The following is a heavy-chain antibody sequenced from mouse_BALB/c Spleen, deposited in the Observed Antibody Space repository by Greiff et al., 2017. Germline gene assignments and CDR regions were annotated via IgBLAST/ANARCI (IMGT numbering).Heavy chain of an antibody. CDR1: GYTFTDYA. Sequence: QVQLQQSGAELVRPGVSVKISCKGSGYTFTDYAMHWVKQSHAKSLEWIGVISTYYGDASYNQKFKGKATMTVDKSSSTAYMELARLTSEDSAIYYCAKSGVARTPFAYWGQGTLVTVSA. CDR2: ISTYYGDA. D-gene: IGHD1-1*02. V-gene: IGHV1S137*01. CDR3: AKSGVARTPFAY. J-gene: IGHJ3*01.